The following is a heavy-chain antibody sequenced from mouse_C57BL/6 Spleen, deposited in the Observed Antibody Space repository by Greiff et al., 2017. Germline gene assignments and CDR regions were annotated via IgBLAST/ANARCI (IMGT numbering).Heavy chain of an antibody. J-gene: IGHJ4*01. CDR2: IDPSDSYT. D-gene: IGHD1-1*02. Sequence: VQLQQPGAELVKPGASVKLSCKASGYTFTSYWMQWVKQRPGQGLEWIGEIDPSDSYTNSNQKFKGKATLTVDTSSSTAYMQLSSLTSEDSAVYYCARWGYGDAMDYWGQGTSVTVSS. V-gene: IGHV1-50*01. CDR1: GYTFTSYW. CDR3: ARWGYGDAMDY.